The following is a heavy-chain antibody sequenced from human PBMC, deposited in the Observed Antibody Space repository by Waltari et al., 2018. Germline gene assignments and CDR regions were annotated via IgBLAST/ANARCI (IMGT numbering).Heavy chain of an antibody. J-gene: IGHJ4*02. CDR2: IYSGGST. Sequence: EVQLVESGGGLVKPGGSLRLSCAASGFTFSSNYMSWVRQAPGKGLEWVSVIYSGGSTYYAESVKGRFTISRDNSKNTLYLQMNSLRAEDTAVYYCARANWGGGYFDYWGQGTLVTVSS. V-gene: IGHV3-66*01. CDR1: GFTFSSNY. D-gene: IGHD2-21*01. CDR3: ARANWGGGYFDY.